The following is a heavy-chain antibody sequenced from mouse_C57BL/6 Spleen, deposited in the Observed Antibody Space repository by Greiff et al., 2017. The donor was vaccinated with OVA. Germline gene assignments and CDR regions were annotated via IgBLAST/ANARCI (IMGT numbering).Heavy chain of an antibody. V-gene: IGHV1-12*01. Sequence: LQQSGAELVRPGASVKMSCKASGYTFTSYNMHWVKQTPRQGLEWIGAIYPGNGDPSYNQKLTGKATLTVDKSSSTAYMQLSSRTSEDSAVYFCARGGEGYGSSSWYFDVWGTGTTVTVSS. CDR3: ARGGEGYGSSSWYFDV. CDR1: GYTFTSYN. D-gene: IGHD1-1*01. J-gene: IGHJ1*03. CDR2: IYPGNGDP.